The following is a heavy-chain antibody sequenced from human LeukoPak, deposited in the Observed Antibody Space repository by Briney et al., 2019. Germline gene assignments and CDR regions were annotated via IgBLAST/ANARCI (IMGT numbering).Heavy chain of an antibody. CDR3: AKLEALYSISNRYYFDY. CDR2: ISYDGSNK. D-gene: IGHD1-14*01. V-gene: IGHV3-30*18. CDR1: GFTFSSYG. Sequence: GGSLRLSCAASGFTFSSYGMHWVRQAPGKGLERVAVISYDGSNKYYADSVKGRFTISRDNSKNTLYLQMNSLRAEDTAVYYCAKLEALYSISNRYYFDYWGQGTLVTVSS. J-gene: IGHJ4*02.